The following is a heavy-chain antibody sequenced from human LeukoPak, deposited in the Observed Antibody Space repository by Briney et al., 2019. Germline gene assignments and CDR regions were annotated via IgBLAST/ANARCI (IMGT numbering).Heavy chain of an antibody. CDR3: ARGSYHFFDY. J-gene: IGHJ4*02. D-gene: IGHD1-26*01. V-gene: IGHV4-30-4*01. Sequence: SQTLSLTCAVSGGSLNSGDNCWNWIRQPPGKGLEWIGYIYHSGTTYYNPSLRSRVTISIDTSKNQFSLRLNSVTAADTAVYYCARGSYHFFDYWGQGTLVTVSS. CDR1: GGSLNSGDNC. CDR2: IYHSGTT.